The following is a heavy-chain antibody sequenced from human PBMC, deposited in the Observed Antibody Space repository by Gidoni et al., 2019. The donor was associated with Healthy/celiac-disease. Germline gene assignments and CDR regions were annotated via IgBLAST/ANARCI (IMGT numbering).Heavy chain of an antibody. V-gene: IGHV3-30*03. Sequence: QVQLVESGGGVVQPGRSLRLSCAASGFTFSSYGMHWVRQAPGKGLEWVAVISYDGSNKYYADSVKGRFTISRDNSKNTLYLQMNSLRAEDTAVYYCAGAGDSPGFDYWGQGTLVTVSS. CDR3: AGAGDSPGFDY. J-gene: IGHJ4*02. CDR2: ISYDGSNK. CDR1: GFTFSSYG. D-gene: IGHD2-21*02.